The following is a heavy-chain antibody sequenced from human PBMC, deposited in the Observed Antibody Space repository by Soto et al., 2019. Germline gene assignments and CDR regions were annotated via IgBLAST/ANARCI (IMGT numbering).Heavy chain of an antibody. V-gene: IGHV1-8*01. Sequence: ASVKVSCKASGYTFTSYDINWVRQATGQGLEWMGWMNPNSGNTGYAQKFQGRVTMTRNTSISTAYMELSSLRSEDTAVYYCARTPRDIVYDYLWGSPDYWGQGTLVTVSS. D-gene: IGHD3-16*01. J-gene: IGHJ4*02. CDR2: MNPNSGNT. CDR1: GYTFTSYD. CDR3: ARTPRDIVYDYLWGSPDY.